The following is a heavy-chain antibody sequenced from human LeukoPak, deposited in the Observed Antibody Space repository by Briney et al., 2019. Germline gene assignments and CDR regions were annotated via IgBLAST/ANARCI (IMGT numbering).Heavy chain of an antibody. Sequence: GESLKISCKGPGYSFTSYWIGWVRQMPGKGLEWMGIIYPGDSDTRYSPSFQGQVTISADKSISTAYLHWSSLKASDTAMYYCASSVGYFDWLFDYWGQGTLVTVSS. D-gene: IGHD3-9*01. CDR2: IYPGDSDT. V-gene: IGHV5-51*01. CDR1: GYSFTSYW. CDR3: ASSVGYFDWLFDY. J-gene: IGHJ4*02.